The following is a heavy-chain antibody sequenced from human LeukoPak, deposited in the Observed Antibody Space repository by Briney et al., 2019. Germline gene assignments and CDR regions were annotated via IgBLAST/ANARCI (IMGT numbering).Heavy chain of an antibody. J-gene: IGHJ4*02. CDR2: INHSGST. CDR3: ARAPILYYFDC. CDR1: GGSFSGYY. Sequence: PSETLSLTCAVYGGSFSGYYWSWIRQPPGKGLEWIGEINHSGSTNYSPSLKSRVTISVDTSKNQFSLKLSSVTAADTAVYYCARAPILYYFDCWGQGTLVTVSS. V-gene: IGHV4-34*01.